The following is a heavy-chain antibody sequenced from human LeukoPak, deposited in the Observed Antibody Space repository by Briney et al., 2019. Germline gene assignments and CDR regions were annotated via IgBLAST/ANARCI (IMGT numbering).Heavy chain of an antibody. CDR3: ARAPPLGAGTVADDY. J-gene: IGHJ4*02. Sequence: LGRCLSLSRAVSGFTLSRYSMKGVSQAPGKGLEGVSSICNGCIFIYDADSVKGRFTISRDKAKNSLNLQMNRLRAEDTAVYYCARAPPLGAGTVADDYWGQGTLVTVSS. D-gene: IGHD6-13*01. V-gene: IGHV3-21*01. CDR1: GFTLSRYS. CDR2: ICNGCIFI.